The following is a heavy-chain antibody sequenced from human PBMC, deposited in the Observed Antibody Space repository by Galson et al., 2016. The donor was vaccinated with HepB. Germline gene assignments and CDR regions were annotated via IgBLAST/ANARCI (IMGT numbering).Heavy chain of an antibody. CDR1: GHTLTQLS. D-gene: IGHD3-3*01. V-gene: IGHV1-24*01. J-gene: IGHJ6*02. CDR3: TTGSVRFLEWLGQVDV. CDR2: FDPEEGEV. Sequence: SVKVSCKVSGHTLTQLSIHWVRQAPGKGLEWMGGFDPEEGEVLYAQQFQGRVTMTEDTSTDTAYMELSSLRSQDTAVYYCTTGSVRFLEWLGQVDVWGQGTTVTASS.